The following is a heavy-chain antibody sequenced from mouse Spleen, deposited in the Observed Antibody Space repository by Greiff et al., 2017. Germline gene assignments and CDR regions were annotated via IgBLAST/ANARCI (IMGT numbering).Heavy chain of an antibody. Sequence: VQLQQPGAELVRPGSSVKLSCKASGYTFTSYWMHWVKQRPIQGLEWIGNIDPSDSETHYNQKFKDKATLTVDKSSSTAYMQLSSLTSEDSAVYYCAREGLLRDYAMDYWGQGTSVTVSS. D-gene: IGHD3-1*01. CDR1: GYTFTSYW. CDR2: IDPSDSET. J-gene: IGHJ4*01. CDR3: AREGLLRDYAMDY. V-gene: IGHV1-52*01.